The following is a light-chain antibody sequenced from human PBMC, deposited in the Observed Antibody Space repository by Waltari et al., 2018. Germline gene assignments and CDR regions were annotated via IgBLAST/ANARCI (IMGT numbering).Light chain of an antibody. CDR3: AAWDDSLKGRV. CDR2: TDN. V-gene: IGLV1-44*01. Sequence: QSVLPQPPSASGTPGQGVTVSCSGSTSNIGRNGVSWYQQLPGTAPKLLIHTDNQRPSGVPDRFSGSKSGTSASLAISGLQSEDEAHYYCAAWDDSLKGRVFGGGTKVTVL. J-gene: IGLJ3*02. CDR1: TSNIGRNG.